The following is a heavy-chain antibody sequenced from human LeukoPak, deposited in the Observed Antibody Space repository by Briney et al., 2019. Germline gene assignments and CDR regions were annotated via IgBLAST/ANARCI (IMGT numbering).Heavy chain of an antibody. V-gene: IGHV3-7*01. CDR2: IKQDGSEK. D-gene: IGHD5-18*01. J-gene: IGHJ6*03. Sequence: GGSLRLSCAASGFTFSSYWMSWVRQAPGKGLEWVANIKQDGSEKYYVNSVKGRFTISRDNAKNSLYLQMNSLRAEDTAVYYCAREGYSYGRDYHYYYMDVWGKGTTVTVSS. CDR3: AREGYSYGRDYHYYYMDV. CDR1: GFTFSSYW.